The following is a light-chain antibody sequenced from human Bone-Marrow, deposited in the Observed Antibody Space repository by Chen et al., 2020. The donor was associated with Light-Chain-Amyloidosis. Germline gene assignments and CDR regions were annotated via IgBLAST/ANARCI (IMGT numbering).Light chain of an antibody. Sequence: QSALTQPASVSWSPGQSITISCTGTSSDVGGYNLVSWYQQHPGQAPKLMIYDVTQRPSGVSNRFSGSKSGNTASLTISGLQAEDEADYYCYSYVGSSTYVFGSGTKVTVL. CDR1: SSDVGGYNL. V-gene: IGLV2-23*02. J-gene: IGLJ1*01. CDR2: DVT. CDR3: YSYVGSSTYV.